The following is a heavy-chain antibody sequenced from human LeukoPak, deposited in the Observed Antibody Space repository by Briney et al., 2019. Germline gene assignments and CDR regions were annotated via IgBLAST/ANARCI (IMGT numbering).Heavy chain of an antibody. Sequence: GGSLRLSCAASGFTVSNNHMSWVRQAPGKGLEWVSVTYISGNTYYADSVKGRFTTSRDNSNNTLYLQMNSLRAEDTAVYYCAGGGGVGAKYWGQGTLVTVSS. D-gene: IGHD1-26*01. CDR3: AGGGGVGAKY. CDR1: GFTVSNNH. CDR2: TYISGNT. J-gene: IGHJ4*02. V-gene: IGHV3-53*01.